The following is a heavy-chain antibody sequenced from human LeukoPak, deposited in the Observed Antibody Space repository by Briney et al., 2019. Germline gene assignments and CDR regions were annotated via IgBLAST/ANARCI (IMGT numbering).Heavy chain of an antibody. J-gene: IGHJ4*02. CDR1: GYTFTGYY. D-gene: IGHD2-2*02. Sequence: ASVKVSCKTSGYTFTGYYLHWVRQAPGQGLEWMGRIDPDSGGTHYAQKFQVRVTVTRDTSITTVYMELSGLTSDGTAVYYCARVPGPYTTSRFDYWGQGTLVTASS. CDR2: IDPDSGGT. CDR3: ARVPGPYTTSRFDY. V-gene: IGHV1-2*02.